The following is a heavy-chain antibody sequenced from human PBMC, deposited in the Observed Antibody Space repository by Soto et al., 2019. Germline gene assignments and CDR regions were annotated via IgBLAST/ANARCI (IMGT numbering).Heavy chain of an antibody. CDR1: GFTLSSYA. Sequence: PGGSLRLSCAASGFTLSSYAMSWVRQAPGKGLEWVSAISGSGGSTDYADSVKGRFTISRDNSKNTLYLQMNSLRAEDTAVYYCAKILGDLRRAAADDYFDYGGRGPLVTVSS. CDR2: ISGSGGST. J-gene: IGHJ4*02. CDR3: AKILGDLRRAAADDYFDY. D-gene: IGHD6-13*01. V-gene: IGHV3-23*01.